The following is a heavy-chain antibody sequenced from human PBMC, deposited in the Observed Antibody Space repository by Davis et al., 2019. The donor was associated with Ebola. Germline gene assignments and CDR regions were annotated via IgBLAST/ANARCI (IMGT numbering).Heavy chain of an antibody. CDR2: INPNSGGT. J-gene: IGHJ6*04. V-gene: IGHV1-2*06. D-gene: IGHD7-27*01. CDR3: ASSTLLGIVFGYYYYGMDV. CDR1: GYTFTGYY. Sequence: AASVKVSCKASGYTFTGYYMHWVRQAPGQGLEWMGRINPNSGGTNYAQKFQGRVTMTRDTSISTAYMELSRLRSDDTAVYYCASSTLLGIVFGYYYYGMDVWGKGTTVTVSS.